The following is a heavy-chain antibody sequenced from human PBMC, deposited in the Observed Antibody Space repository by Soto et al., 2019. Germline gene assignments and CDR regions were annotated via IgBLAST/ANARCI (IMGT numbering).Heavy chain of an antibody. D-gene: IGHD3-3*01. Sequence: EVQLLESGGSLGQPGGSLRLSCAASGFTFSSSAMSWVRQAPGKGLEWVSGINNNGANTYYADSVKGRITISRDNSKNTLYRQMNSLRAEDMAVYYCAKIPITIRLGMDGWVQGTTVTV. V-gene: IGHV3-23*01. J-gene: IGHJ6*02. CDR1: GFTFSSSA. CDR3: AKIPITIRLGMDG. CDR2: INNNGANT.